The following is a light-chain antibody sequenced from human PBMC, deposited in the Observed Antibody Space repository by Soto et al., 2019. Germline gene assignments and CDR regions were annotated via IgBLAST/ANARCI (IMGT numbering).Light chain of an antibody. Sequence: QALVTQEPSLTVSPGGTVTLTCDSNTGPVTSCHYPYWFQQKPGQAPRALIYDTDNKHSWTPARFSGSLRGGTAALTLSGAQPGDEADYYCLLSYTGRLYVFGTGTKLTVL. J-gene: IGLJ1*01. CDR3: LLSYTGRLYV. V-gene: IGLV7-46*01. CDR1: TGPVTSCHY. CDR2: DTD.